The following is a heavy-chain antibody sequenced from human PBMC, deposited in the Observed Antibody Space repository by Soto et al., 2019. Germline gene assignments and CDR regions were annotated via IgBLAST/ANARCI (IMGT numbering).Heavy chain of an antibody. CDR1: GFTFSGYG. Sequence: LRLSCAASGFTFSGYGMHWVRQAPGKGLEGVAVIWYDGSNKYYADSVKGRFTISRDNSKNTLYLQMNSLRAEDTAVYYCARGGLITMIVEIDYWGQGTLVTVSS. V-gene: IGHV3-33*01. CDR2: IWYDGSNK. CDR3: ARGGLITMIVEIDY. D-gene: IGHD3-22*01. J-gene: IGHJ4*02.